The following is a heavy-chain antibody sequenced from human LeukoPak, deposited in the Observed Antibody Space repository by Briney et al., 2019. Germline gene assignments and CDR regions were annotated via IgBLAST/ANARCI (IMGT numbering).Heavy chain of an antibody. J-gene: IGHJ4*02. Sequence: GRCLRLSCAASRFPFASYSMNWVRQSPGKGLAWVSSIRGDSTYIYNAGSVKGRFNISRHNPQPSLYRQMNRQRAGDTAVYYCARVSGRLERQSELDYWGQGWLVIV. V-gene: IGHV3-21*01. CDR3: ARVSGRLERQSELDY. CDR1: RFPFASYS. CDR2: IRGDSTYI. D-gene: IGHD1-1*01.